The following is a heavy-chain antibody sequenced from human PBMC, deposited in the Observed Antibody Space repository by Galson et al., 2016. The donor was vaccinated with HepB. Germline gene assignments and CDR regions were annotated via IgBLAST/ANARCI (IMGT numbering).Heavy chain of an antibody. V-gene: IGHV3-74*01. Sequence: SLRLSCAASGFTFSYYWIHWVRQAPGKGLVWVSRINIDGTTTNYADSVKGRFTISRDNAKSTLYLQMNSLRAEDSAVYYCASQGYGDFEDAFDNWGQGSLVTVSS. J-gene: IGHJ4*02. CDR1: GFTFSYYW. CDR3: ASQGYGDFEDAFDN. D-gene: IGHD4-17*01. CDR2: INIDGTTT.